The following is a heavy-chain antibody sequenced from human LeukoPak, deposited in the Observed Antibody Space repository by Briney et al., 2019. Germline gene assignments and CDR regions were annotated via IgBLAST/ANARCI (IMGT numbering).Heavy chain of an antibody. D-gene: IGHD2-15*01. J-gene: IGHJ4*02. Sequence: GGSLRLSCAASGFTFSSYEMNWVRQAPGKGLEWVSYISSSGSTIYYADSVKGRFTISRDNAKNSLYLQMNSLRVQDTAVYFCAIVEVVAAGDDFDCWGQGTLVTVSS. CDR2: ISSSGSTI. CDR1: GFTFSSYE. CDR3: AIVEVVAAGDDFDC. V-gene: IGHV3-48*03.